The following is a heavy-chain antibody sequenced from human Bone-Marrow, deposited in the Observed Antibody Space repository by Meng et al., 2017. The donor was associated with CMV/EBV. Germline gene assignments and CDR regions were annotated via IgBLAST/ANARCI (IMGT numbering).Heavy chain of an antibody. V-gene: IGHV1-18*01. CDR3: ATLVGATPFDY. Sequence: QVWRGQSGAEVKNPGSLCKVSCKASGYTFTSYGISWVRQAPGQGLEWMGWISAYNGNTNYAQKLQGRVTMTTDTSTSTAYMELRSLRSDDTAVYYCATLVGATPFDYWGQGTLVTVSS. D-gene: IGHD1-26*01. J-gene: IGHJ4*02. CDR1: GYTFTSYG. CDR2: ISAYNGNT.